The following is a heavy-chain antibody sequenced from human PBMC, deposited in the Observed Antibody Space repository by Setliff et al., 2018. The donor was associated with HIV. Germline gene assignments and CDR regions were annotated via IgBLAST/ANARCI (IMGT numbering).Heavy chain of an antibody. D-gene: IGHD6-13*01. Sequence: PGGSLRLSCAASGFTFSSYGMHWVRQAPGKGLEWVAVISKDGSNKYYADSVKGRFTISRDNSKNTLYLQMNSLRAEDSAVYYCAKDPNSSWHVGFYNYGMDVWGQGTTVTVSS. CDR3: AKDPNSSWHVGFYNYGMDV. CDR1: GFTFSSYG. J-gene: IGHJ6*02. V-gene: IGHV3-30*18. CDR2: ISKDGSNK.